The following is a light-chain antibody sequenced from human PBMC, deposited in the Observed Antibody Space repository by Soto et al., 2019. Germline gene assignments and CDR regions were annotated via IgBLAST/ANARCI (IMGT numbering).Light chain of an antibody. CDR2: WAS. V-gene: IGKV4-1*01. Sequence: QKPGKPPRLLIYWASTRESGVPDRFSGSGSGTDFTLTIRSLQAEDVAIYFCYQDGQPPPWRFCRGAKVDI. CDR3: YQDGQPPPWR. J-gene: IGKJ1*01.